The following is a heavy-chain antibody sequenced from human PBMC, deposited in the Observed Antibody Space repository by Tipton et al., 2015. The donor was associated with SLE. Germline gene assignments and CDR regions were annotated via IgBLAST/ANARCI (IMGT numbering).Heavy chain of an antibody. J-gene: IGHJ4*02. V-gene: IGHV4-30-4*01. CDR1: GGSISSGDYY. D-gene: IGHD3-10*01. CDR3: ARTSGSYMDY. Sequence: TLSLTCTVSGGSISSGDYYWSWIRQPPGKGLEWIGYIYYSGSTYYNPPLKSRLTISGDTSKNQFSLRLSSVTAADTAVYYCARTSGSYMDYWGQGTLVTVSS. CDR2: IYYSGST.